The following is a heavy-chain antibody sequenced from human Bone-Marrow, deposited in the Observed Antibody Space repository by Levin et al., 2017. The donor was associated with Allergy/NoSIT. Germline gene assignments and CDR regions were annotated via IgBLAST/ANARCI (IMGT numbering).Heavy chain of an antibody. J-gene: IGHJ3*01. D-gene: IGHD1-26*01. CDR1: GGTFSRDS. CDR3: ARGHRELDAFDV. Sequence: SVKVSCKASGGTFSRDSINWVRQAPGQGPEWLGGIIPFFAIANHAQKFQGRVAISTDESGTSVYMELSSLRPEDTAVYYCARGHRELDAFDVWGPGTLVTVSS. CDR2: IIPFFAIA. V-gene: IGHV1-69*05.